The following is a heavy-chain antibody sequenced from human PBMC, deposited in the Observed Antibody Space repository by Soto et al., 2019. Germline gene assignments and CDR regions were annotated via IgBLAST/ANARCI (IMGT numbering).Heavy chain of an antibody. V-gene: IGHV3-53*01. CDR2: LHTDLTS. D-gene: IGHD4-17*01. J-gene: IGHJ4*01. Sequence: QLVESGGNLIQPGGSLRLSCAASGFAVSSNYITWVRQAPGKGLERVSILHTDLTSLYAASVKGRFAISRDHSKNTLYLQMNCLLVEDTAVYLCARVYGYLPSYFDYLGQGSLVTVSS. CDR1: GFAVSSNY. CDR3: ARVYGYLPSYFDY.